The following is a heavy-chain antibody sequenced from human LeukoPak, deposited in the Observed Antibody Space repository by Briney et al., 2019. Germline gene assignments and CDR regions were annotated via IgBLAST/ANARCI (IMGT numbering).Heavy chain of an antibody. CDR3: ARRYYGSVAFDP. J-gene: IGHJ5*02. D-gene: IGHD3-10*01. CDR1: GYTFTSYA. CDR2: INTGNGNT. Sequence: SVNVSCKASGYTFTSYAMHWVRQAPGQRLEWMGWINTGNGNTEYSQKFQGRVTITRDTSATTAYMELSSLRSEDTAVYYCARRYYGSVAFDPWGQGTLVTVSS. V-gene: IGHV1-3*04.